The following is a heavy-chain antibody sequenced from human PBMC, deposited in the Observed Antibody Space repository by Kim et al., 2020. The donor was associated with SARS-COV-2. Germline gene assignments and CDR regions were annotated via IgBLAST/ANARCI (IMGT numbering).Heavy chain of an antibody. CDR3: ARLEVLRYFDWLVAPGAFDI. V-gene: IGHV4-39*01. J-gene: IGHJ3*02. CDR2: IYYSGST. D-gene: IGHD3-9*01. CDR1: GGSISSSSYY. Sequence: SETLSLTCTVSGGSISSSSYYWGWIRQPPGKGLEWIGSIYYSGSTYYNPSLKSRVTISVDTSKNQFSLKLSSVTAADTAVYYCARLEVLRYFDWLVAPGAFDIWGQGTMVTVSS.